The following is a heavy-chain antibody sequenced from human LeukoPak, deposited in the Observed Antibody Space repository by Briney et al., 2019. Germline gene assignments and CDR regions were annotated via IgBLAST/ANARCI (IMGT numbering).Heavy chain of an antibody. D-gene: IGHD5-18*01. CDR1: GFTFTTYW. V-gene: IGHV3-74*01. CDR3: ARDAVDTANAV. J-gene: IGHJ6*02. CDR2: INSDGSIT. Sequence: PGGSLRLPCAASGFTFTTYWMHWVRQAPGKGLVWVSHINSDGSITSYADSVKGRFTISRDNAKNTLYLQMNSLRAEDTAVYYCARDAVDTANAVWGQGTTVTASS.